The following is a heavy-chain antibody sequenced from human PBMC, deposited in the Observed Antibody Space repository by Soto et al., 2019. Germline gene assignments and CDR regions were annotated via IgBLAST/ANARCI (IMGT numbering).Heavy chain of an antibody. CDR2: ISSDGSST. V-gene: IGHV3-74*01. D-gene: IGHD3-10*01. CDR1: GFTFSTYW. Sequence: EVQLVESGGSLVQPGGSLRLSCVASGFTFSTYWMHWVRQAPGKGLVWVSRISSDGSSTRYADSVKGRFTISRDNAKNTLYLQMNSLRVEDTAVYFCTRGPGSYFDYWGQGTLVSVSS. J-gene: IGHJ4*02. CDR3: TRGPGSYFDY.